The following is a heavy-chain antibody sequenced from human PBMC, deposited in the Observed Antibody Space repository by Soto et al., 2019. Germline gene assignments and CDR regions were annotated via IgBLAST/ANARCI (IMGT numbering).Heavy chain of an antibody. CDR3: ASRAGVLMVPYYMDV. D-gene: IGHD2-8*01. J-gene: IGHJ6*03. Sequence: SETLSLTCAVYGGSFSGYYWSWIRQPPGKGLEWIGEINHSGSTNYNPSLKSRVTISVDTSKNQFSLKLSSVTAADTAVYYCASRAGVLMVPYYMDVWGKGTTVTVSS. CDR1: GGSFSGYY. CDR2: INHSGST. V-gene: IGHV4-34*01.